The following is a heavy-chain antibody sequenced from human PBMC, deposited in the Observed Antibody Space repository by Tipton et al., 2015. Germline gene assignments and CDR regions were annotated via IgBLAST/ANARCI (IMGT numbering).Heavy chain of an antibody. Sequence: LRLSCAVYGGSFSGYYWNWIRQPPGKGLEWIGQINHSGRPNYTPSLKSRVTISVDTSKHQFSLKLSSVTAADTAVYYCARHGAGTTIIDYWGQGSLVTVSS. CDR3: ARHGAGTTIIDY. CDR2: INHSGRP. CDR1: GGSFSGYY. D-gene: IGHD1-1*01. J-gene: IGHJ4*02. V-gene: IGHV4-34*01.